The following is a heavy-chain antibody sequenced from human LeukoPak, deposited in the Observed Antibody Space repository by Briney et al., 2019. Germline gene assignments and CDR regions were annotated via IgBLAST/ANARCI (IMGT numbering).Heavy chain of an antibody. Sequence: ASVKVSCKASGYTFSGYFVHWVRQAPGQGLEWMGRINPNSGGTNYAQKFQGRVTMTRDTSISTAYMELSRLRSDDTAVYYCARDLRVCSGGSCYLFGFDPWGQGTLVTVSS. CDR2: INPNSGGT. V-gene: IGHV1-2*06. CDR3: ARDLRVCSGGSCYLFGFDP. CDR1: GYTFSGYF. J-gene: IGHJ5*02. D-gene: IGHD2-15*01.